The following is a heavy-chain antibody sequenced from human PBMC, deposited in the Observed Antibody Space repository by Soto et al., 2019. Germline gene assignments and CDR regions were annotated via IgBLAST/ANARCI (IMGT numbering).Heavy chain of an antibody. Sequence: QVQLVQSGAEVKKPGSSVKVSCKVSGGIFSSYAIGWVRQAPGQGLEWMAGIIPITGTTNRAQKFQGRVTVTADESTTTVYMEFSSLTAEDTAVYYCAREYSSSSQYLYFDVWGRGTLVTVSS. CDR2: IIPITGTT. CDR3: AREYSSSSQYLYFDV. V-gene: IGHV1-69*01. CDR1: GGIFSSYA. J-gene: IGHJ2*01. D-gene: IGHD6-6*01.